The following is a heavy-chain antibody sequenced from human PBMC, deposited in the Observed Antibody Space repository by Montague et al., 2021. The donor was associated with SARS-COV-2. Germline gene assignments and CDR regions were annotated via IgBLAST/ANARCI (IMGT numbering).Heavy chain of an antibody. J-gene: IGHJ6*02. CDR3: ATESVVPASLYYYGMDV. Sequence: TLSLTCTVSGGSISSGGYYWSWIRQHPGKGLEWIGYTYYSGSTYYNPSLKSRVTISVDTSKNQFSLKLSSVTAADTAVYYCATESVVPASLYYYGMDVWGQGTTVTVSS. D-gene: IGHD2-2*01. CDR1: GGSISSGGYY. V-gene: IGHV4-31*03. CDR2: TYYSGST.